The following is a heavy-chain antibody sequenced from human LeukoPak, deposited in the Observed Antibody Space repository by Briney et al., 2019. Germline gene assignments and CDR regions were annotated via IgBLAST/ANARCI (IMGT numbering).Heavy chain of an antibody. CDR3: ARADWYFDL. J-gene: IGHJ2*01. V-gene: IGHV3-30-3*01. Sequence: PGGSLRLSCAASGFTFSSYAMHWVRQAPGKGLEWVAVISYDGSNKYYADSVKGRFTISRDNSKNTLYLQMNSLRAEDTAVYYCARADWYFDLWGRGTLVTVSS. CDR1: GFTFSSYA. CDR2: ISYDGSNK.